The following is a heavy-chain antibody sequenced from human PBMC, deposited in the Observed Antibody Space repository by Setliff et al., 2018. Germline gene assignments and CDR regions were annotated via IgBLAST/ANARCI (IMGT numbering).Heavy chain of an antibody. V-gene: IGHV3-30*03. D-gene: IGHD3-16*01. Sequence: PGGSLRLSCVASGFTFSRYWMSWVRQAPGKGLEWVAVISYDGSNKYYAGSVKGRFSISRDNSKNTLYWQMNSLRPEDTAVYHCASFAGGEAVPLDYWGQGTLVTVSS. CDR3: ASFAGGEAVPLDY. CDR2: ISYDGSNK. J-gene: IGHJ4*02. CDR1: GFTFSRYW.